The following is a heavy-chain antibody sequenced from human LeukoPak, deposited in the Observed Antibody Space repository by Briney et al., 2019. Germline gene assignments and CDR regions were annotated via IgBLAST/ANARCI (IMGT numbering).Heavy chain of an antibody. Sequence: SETLSLTCAVYGGSFSGYYWSWIRQPPGKGLEWIGEINHSGSTNYNPSLKSRVTISVDTSKNQFSLKLSSVTAADTAVYYCAQGGAVAGLDYWGQGTLVTVSS. J-gene: IGHJ4*02. CDR3: AQGGAVAGLDY. CDR1: GGSFSGYY. V-gene: IGHV4-34*01. D-gene: IGHD6-19*01. CDR2: INHSGST.